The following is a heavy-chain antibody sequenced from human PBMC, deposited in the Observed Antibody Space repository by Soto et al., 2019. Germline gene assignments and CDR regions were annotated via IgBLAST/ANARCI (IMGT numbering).Heavy chain of an antibody. CDR2: ISYDGSNK. CDR3: AKDRGHDFWSGYYDYYYGMDV. J-gene: IGHJ6*02. D-gene: IGHD3-3*01. CDR1: GFTFSSYG. Sequence: QVQLVESGGGVVQPGRSLRLSCAASGFTFSSYGMHWVRQAPGKGLEWVAVISYDGSNKYYADSVKGRFTISRDNSKNTPYLQMNSLRAEDTAVYYCAKDRGHDFWSGYYDYYYGMDVWGQGTTVTVSS. V-gene: IGHV3-30*18.